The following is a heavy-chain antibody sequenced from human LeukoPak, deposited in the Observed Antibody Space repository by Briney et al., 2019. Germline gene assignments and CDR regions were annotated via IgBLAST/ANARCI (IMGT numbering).Heavy chain of an antibody. CDR1: GFTFTNYW. V-gene: IGHV3-30*18. Sequence: PGGSLRLSCAASGFTFTNYWMSWVRQAPGKGLEWVAVISYDGSNKYYADSVKGRFTISRDNSKNTLYLQMNSLRAEDTAVYYCAKDRGDYFDYWGQGTLVTVSS. CDR2: ISYDGSNK. D-gene: IGHD4-17*01. CDR3: AKDRGDYFDY. J-gene: IGHJ4*02.